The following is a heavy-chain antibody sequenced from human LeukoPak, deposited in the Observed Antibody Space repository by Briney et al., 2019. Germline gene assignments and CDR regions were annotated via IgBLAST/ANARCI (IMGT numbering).Heavy chain of an antibody. J-gene: IGHJ5*02. V-gene: IGHV1-46*01. Sequence: GASVKVSCKASGYTFTSYYMHWVRQAPGQGLERMGIINPSGGSTSYAQKFQGRVTITADESTSTAYMELSSLRSEDTAVYYCARGIVGATHWFDPWGQGTLVTVSS. D-gene: IGHD1-26*01. CDR3: ARGIVGATHWFDP. CDR2: INPSGGST. CDR1: GYTFTSYY.